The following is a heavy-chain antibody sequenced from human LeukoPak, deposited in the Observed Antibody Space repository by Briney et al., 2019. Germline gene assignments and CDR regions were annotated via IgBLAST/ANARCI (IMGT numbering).Heavy chain of an antibody. V-gene: IGHV1-8*01. D-gene: IGHD3-10*01. CDR3: ARGHYNGPLMVRGVMELDY. CDR2: MNPDSGNT. J-gene: IGHJ4*02. CDR1: GYTFTSYD. Sequence: GASVKVSCKASGYTFTSYDINWVRQATGQGLEWMGWMNPDSGNTGYVQKFQGRVTMTRNTSISTAYMELSSLRSEDTAVYYCARGHYNGPLMVRGVMELDYWGQGTLVTVSS.